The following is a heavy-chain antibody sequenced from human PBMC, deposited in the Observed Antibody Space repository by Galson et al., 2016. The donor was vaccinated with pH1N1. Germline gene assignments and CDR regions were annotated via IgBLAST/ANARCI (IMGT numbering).Heavy chain of an antibody. CDR2: INPSDGTT. Sequence: VKVSCKASGYTFITYYMHWVRQAPGQGLEWMGIINPSDGTTNYAQNFQGRLTMTRDTSTSTVYMELTSLRSEDTAVYYGVRELRGGYFDYGRHGSLVTVSS. CDR3: VRELRGGYFDY. CDR1: GYTFITYY. V-gene: IGHV1-46*01. J-gene: IGHJ4*01. D-gene: IGHD3-16*01.